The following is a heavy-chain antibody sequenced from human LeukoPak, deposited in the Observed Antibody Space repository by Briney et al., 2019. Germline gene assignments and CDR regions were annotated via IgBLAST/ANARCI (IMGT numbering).Heavy chain of an antibody. CDR1: GFTFSSYA. J-gene: IGHJ4*02. CDR3: AKYYYGSGSFSFDH. V-gene: IGHV3-23*01. D-gene: IGHD3-10*01. CDR2: ISGSDGTT. Sequence: PGGSLRLSCAASGFTFSSYAMSWVRQAPGQGQDWDSSISGSDGTTYYADSVKGRFTISRDNAKNTLSLQMNSLRAEDTAIYYCAKYYYGSGSFSFDHWGQGTLVTVSS.